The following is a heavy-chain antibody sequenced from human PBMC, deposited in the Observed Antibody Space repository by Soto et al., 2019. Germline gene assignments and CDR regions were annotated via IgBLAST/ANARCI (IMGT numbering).Heavy chain of an antibody. CDR2: ISYDGSNK. CDR3: ARDPGNWNDEGKFDY. CDR1: GFTFSSYA. J-gene: IGHJ4*02. V-gene: IGHV3-30-3*01. D-gene: IGHD1-1*01. Sequence: QPGGSLRLSCAASGFTFSSYAMHWVRQAPGKGLEWVAVISYDGSNKYYADSVKGRFTISRDNSKNTLYLQMNSLRAEDTAVYYCARDPGNWNDEGKFDYWGQGTLVTVSS.